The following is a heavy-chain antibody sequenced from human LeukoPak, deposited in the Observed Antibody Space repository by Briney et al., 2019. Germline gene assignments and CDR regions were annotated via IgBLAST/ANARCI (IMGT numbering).Heavy chain of an antibody. Sequence: SETLSLTCAVSTNSISSHYWSWIRQPPGKGLEWIGYISYIGSTNYNPSLKSRVTISIDTSKNQFSLKLRSVTAADTAVYYCARDLITVTKGFDIWGQGTMVSVSS. CDR1: TNSISSHY. V-gene: IGHV4-59*11. CDR2: ISYIGST. J-gene: IGHJ3*02. CDR3: ARDLITVTKGFDI. D-gene: IGHD4-17*01.